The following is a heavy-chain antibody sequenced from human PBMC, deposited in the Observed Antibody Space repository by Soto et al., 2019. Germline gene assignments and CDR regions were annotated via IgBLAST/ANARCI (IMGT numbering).Heavy chain of an antibody. Sequence: SETLSLTCTVSGGSISSGGYYWSWIRQHPGKGLEWIGYIYYSGSTYYNPSLKSRVTISVDTSKNQFSLKLSYVTAADTAVYYCASDCSSTSCYTGFDYWGQGTLVTVYS. CDR1: GGSISSGGYY. CDR3: ASDCSSTSCYTGFDY. V-gene: IGHV4-31*03. CDR2: IYYSGST. D-gene: IGHD2-2*02. J-gene: IGHJ4*02.